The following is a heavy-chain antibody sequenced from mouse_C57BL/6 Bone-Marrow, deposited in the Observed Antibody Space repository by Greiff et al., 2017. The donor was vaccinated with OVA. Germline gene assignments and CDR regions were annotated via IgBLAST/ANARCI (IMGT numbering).Heavy chain of an antibody. CDR2: ISDGGSYT. D-gene: IGHD2-4*01. CDR3: ARIYYDYDVPFAY. J-gene: IGHJ3*01. CDR1: GFTFSSYA. Sequence: VQLKESGGGLVKPGGSLKLSCAASGFTFSSYAMSWVRQTPEKRLEWVATISDGGSYTYYPDNVKGRFTISRDNAKNNLYLQMSHLKSEDTAMYYCARIYYDYDVPFAYWGQGTLVTVSA. V-gene: IGHV5-4*01.